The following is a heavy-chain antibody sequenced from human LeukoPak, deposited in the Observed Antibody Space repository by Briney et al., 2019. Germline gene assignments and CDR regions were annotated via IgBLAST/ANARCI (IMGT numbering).Heavy chain of an antibody. CDR3: AKDWGYCSSSSCSRSTFDY. V-gene: IGHV3-23*01. D-gene: IGHD2-2*01. CDR1: GFTFSSYA. Sequence: GGSLRLSCAASGFTFSSYAMSWVRQAPGKGLEWVSAISGSGGSTHYADSVKGRSTISRDNSKNTLYLQMNSLRAEDTAVYYCAKDWGYCSSSSCSRSTFDYWGQGTLVTVSS. CDR2: ISGSGGST. J-gene: IGHJ4*02.